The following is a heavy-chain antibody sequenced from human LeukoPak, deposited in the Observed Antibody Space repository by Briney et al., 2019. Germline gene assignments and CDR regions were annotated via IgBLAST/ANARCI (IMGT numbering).Heavy chain of an antibody. Sequence: SETLSLTCTVSGGSISSGSYYWSWIRQPPGKGLEWIGYTYNSGSTNYNPSLKSRVTISVDTSKNQFSLKLSSVTAADTAVYYCGRDLGGSYFDYWGQGTLVTAS. CDR2: TYNSGST. CDR3: GRDLGGSYFDY. CDR1: GGSISSGSYY. J-gene: IGHJ4*02. V-gene: IGHV4-61*01. D-gene: IGHD1-26*01.